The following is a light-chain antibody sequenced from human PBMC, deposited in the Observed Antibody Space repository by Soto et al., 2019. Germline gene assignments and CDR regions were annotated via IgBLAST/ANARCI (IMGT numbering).Light chain of an antibody. Sequence: DIQMTQSPSTLSASIGDRVTITCRASQNIMTWLAWHQQKPGKAPKLLIFKESDLDVGVPSRFAGSGSGTEFTLTISNLQPDDVATYYCQQYNAYSPWTFGQGTKVEIK. CDR2: KES. CDR3: QQYNAYSPWT. CDR1: QNIMTW. J-gene: IGKJ1*01. V-gene: IGKV1-5*03.